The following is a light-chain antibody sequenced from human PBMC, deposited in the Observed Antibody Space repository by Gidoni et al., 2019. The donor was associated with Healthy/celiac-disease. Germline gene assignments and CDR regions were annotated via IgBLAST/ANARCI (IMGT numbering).Light chain of an antibody. Sequence: DLVMTQSPDSLAVSLGERATINCKSSQSVFYSSNSKNYLAWYQQKPGQSPKLLIYWASTRESGVPDRFSGSGSGTDFTLTISSLQAEDVAVYYCQQYYSTPQTFGGGTKVEIK. J-gene: IGKJ4*01. CDR2: WAS. CDR3: QQYYSTPQT. CDR1: QSVFYSSNSKNY. V-gene: IGKV4-1*01.